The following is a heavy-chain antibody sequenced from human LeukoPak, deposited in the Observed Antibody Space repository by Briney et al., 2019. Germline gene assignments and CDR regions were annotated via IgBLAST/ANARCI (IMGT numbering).Heavy chain of an antibody. D-gene: IGHD6-13*01. Sequence: PSETLSLTCTVSGASISSSTYYWGWIRQPPGRGLEWIGRIYTSGSTNYNPSLKSRVTISVDTSKNQFSLKLSSVTAADTAVYYCARELAAAGYYFDYWGQGTLVTVSS. J-gene: IGHJ4*02. CDR2: IYTSGST. CDR1: GASISSSTYY. V-gene: IGHV4-61*02. CDR3: ARELAAAGYYFDY.